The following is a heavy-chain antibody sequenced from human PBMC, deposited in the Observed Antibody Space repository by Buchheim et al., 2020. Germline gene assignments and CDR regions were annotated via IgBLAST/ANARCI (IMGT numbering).Heavy chain of an antibody. CDR1: GGSVSSGTYY. V-gene: IGHV4-61*01. J-gene: IGHJ6*03. D-gene: IGHD1-14*01. CDR2: IYYSGST. Sequence: QVQLQESGPGLVKSSETLSLTCTVSGGSVSSGTYYWSWIRQPPGKGLEWIGYIYYSGSTKYNPSLKSRGTISVDTSKNQFSLMVNSVTVADTAVYYCARVAVLNYYYYMDVWGKGTT. CDR3: ARVAVLNYYYYMDV.